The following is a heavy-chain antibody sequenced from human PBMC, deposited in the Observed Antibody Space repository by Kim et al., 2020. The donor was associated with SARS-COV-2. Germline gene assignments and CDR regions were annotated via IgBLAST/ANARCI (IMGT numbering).Heavy chain of an antibody. V-gene: IGHV4-31*03. CDR3: ARARGDYYDSSGYTNFDY. J-gene: IGHJ4*02. CDR2: IYYSGST. CDR1: GGSISSGGYY. D-gene: IGHD3-22*01. Sequence: SETLSLTCTVSGGSISSGGYYWSWIRQHPGKGLEWIGYIYYSGSTYYNPSLKSRVTISVDTSKNQFSLKLSSVTAADTAVYYCARARGDYYDSSGYTNFDYWGQGTLVTVSS.